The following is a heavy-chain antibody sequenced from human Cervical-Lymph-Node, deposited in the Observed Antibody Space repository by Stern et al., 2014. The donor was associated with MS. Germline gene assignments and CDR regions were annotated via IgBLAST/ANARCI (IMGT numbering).Heavy chain of an antibody. D-gene: IGHD6-25*01. Sequence: ESGPALVKPTQTLTLTCTFSGFSLSTSGMYVSWIRQSPGTAPEWLALIDWDYDKYLSTSLKTRLTISKDTSKNQVVLRMTNMDPVDTATYYCARINAAADGTGVDYWGQGTLVTVSS. CDR2: IDWDYDK. CDR3: ARINAAADGTGVDY. J-gene: IGHJ4*02. CDR1: GFSLSTSGMY. V-gene: IGHV2-70*01.